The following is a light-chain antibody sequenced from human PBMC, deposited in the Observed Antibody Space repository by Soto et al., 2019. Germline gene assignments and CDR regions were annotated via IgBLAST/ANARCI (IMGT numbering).Light chain of an antibody. CDR1: QSVSSSY. V-gene: IGKV3-20*01. J-gene: IGKJ2*01. CDR2: GAS. CDR3: QQYGSSYT. Sequence: EIVLTQSPGTLSLSPGERATLSCRASQSVSSSYLAWYQQKPGQAPRLLIYGASSRATGIPDRFSGSGSGTDFTLTISSLEPEAFAVYYCQQYGSSYTFGQGTKLEIK.